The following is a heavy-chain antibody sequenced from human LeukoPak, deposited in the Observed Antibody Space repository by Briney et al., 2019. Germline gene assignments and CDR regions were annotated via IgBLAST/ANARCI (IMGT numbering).Heavy chain of an antibody. J-gene: IGHJ4*02. CDR3: SRGDYDSSGYTYYFAY. CDR2: ISSSSSYT. D-gene: IGHD3-22*01. CDR1: GFTFSDYY. V-gene: IGHV3-11*05. Sequence: GGSPRLSCAASGFTFSDYYMSWIRQAPGKGLEWVSYISSSSSYTNYADSVKGRFTISRDNAKNSLYLQMNSLRAEDTAMYYCSRGDYDSSGYTYYFAYWGQGTLVTVSS.